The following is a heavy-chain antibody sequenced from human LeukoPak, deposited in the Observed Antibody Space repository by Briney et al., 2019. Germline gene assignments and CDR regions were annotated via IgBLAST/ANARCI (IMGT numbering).Heavy chain of an antibody. CDR1: GSTFSSYG. V-gene: IGHV3-23*01. J-gene: IGHJ4*02. CDR3: AKDHGTAVAGFYY. CDR2: ITSGGGST. Sequence: GASLRLSCAASGSTFSSYGMSWVRQAPGKGLEWVSGITSGGGSTYYADSVKGRFIVSRDTSKNTLYLQMNSLRAEDTAVYYCAKDHGTAVAGFYYWGQGTLVTVSS. D-gene: IGHD6-19*01.